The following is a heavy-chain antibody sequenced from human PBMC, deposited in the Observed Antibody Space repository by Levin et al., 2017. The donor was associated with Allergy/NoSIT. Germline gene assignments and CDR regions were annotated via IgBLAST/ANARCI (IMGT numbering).Heavy chain of an antibody. CDR2: ISSSSSYI. CDR3: ARAVTYYDILTGYDY. J-gene: IGHJ4*02. CDR1: GFTFSSYS. D-gene: IGHD3-9*01. Sequence: GGSLRLSCAASGFTFSSYSMNWVRQAPGKGLEWVSSISSSSSYIYYADSVKGRFTISRDNAKNSLYLQMNSLRAEDTAVYYCARAVTYYDILTGYDYWGQGTLVTVSS. V-gene: IGHV3-21*01.